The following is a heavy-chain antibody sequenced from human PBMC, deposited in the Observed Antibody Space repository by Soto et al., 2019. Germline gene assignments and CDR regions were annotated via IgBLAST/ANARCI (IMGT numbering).Heavy chain of an antibody. V-gene: IGHV3-33*01. J-gene: IGHJ6*02. CDR3: ARDNGYIEVVAASYYYYGMDV. CDR1: GFTFSSYG. CDR2: IWYDGSNK. Sequence: GGSLRLSCAASGFTFSSYGMHWVRQAPGKGLEWVAVIWYDGSNKYYADSVKGRFTISRDNSKNTLYLQMNSLRAEDTAVYYCARDNGYIEVVAASYYYYGMDVWGQGTTVTVSS. D-gene: IGHD2-15*01.